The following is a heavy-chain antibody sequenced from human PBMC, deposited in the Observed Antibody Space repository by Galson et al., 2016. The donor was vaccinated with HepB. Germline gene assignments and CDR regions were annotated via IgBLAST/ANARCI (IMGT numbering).Heavy chain of an antibody. CDR3: ARAYDQANYYYGMDV. CDR2: ISAYNGNT. Sequence: SVKVSCKASGYTFTTYGITWVRQAPGQGPEWMGWISAYNGNTKYAQRFQDRVTLTTDTFPSTAYMELRSLRSDDTAVYYWARAYDQANYYYGMDVWGQGTTVTVSS. V-gene: IGHV1-18*01. CDR1: GYTFTTYG. J-gene: IGHJ6*02. D-gene: IGHD5-12*01.